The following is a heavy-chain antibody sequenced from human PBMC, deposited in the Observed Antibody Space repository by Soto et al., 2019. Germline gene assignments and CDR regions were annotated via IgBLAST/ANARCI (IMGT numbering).Heavy chain of an antibody. CDR3: AKSDGSYYDILTGYYGY. Sequence: EVQLLESGGGLVQPGGSLRLSCAASGFTFSSYAMSWVRQAPGKGLEWVSAISGSGGSTYYADSVKGRFTISRDNSKNTLYLQMNSLRAEDTAVYYCAKSDGSYYDILTGYYGYWGQGTLVTVSS. CDR2: ISGSGGST. D-gene: IGHD3-9*01. J-gene: IGHJ4*02. CDR1: GFTFSSYA. V-gene: IGHV3-23*01.